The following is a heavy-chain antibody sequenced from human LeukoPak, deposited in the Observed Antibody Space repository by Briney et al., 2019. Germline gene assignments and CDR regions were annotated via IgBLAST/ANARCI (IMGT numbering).Heavy chain of an antibody. CDR1: GGTFSSYA. V-gene: IGHV1-69*04. D-gene: IGHD6-13*01. Sequence: ASVKVSCKASGGTFSSYAISWVRPAPGQGLEWMGRIIPILGIANYAQKFQGRVTITADKSTSTAYMELSSLRSEDTAVYYCARDAQLALPGNWFDPWGQGTLVTVSS. J-gene: IGHJ5*02. CDR3: ARDAQLALPGNWFDP. CDR2: IIPILGIA.